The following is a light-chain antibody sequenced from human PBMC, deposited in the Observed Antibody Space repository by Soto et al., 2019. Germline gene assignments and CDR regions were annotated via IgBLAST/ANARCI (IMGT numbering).Light chain of an antibody. CDR1: QSVSSN. J-gene: IGKJ1*01. CDR3: QQYGSSGT. CDR2: DAS. Sequence: EIVLTQSPGTLSLPPGERATLSCRASQSVSSNLAWYQQKPGQAPRLLIYDASNRATGIPARFSGSGSGTDFTLTISRLEPEDFAVYYCQQYGSSGTFGQGTKV. V-gene: IGKV3-20*01.